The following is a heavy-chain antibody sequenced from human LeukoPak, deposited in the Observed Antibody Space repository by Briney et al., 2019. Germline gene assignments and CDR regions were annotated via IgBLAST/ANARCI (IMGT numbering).Heavy chain of an antibody. D-gene: IGHD3-10*02. J-gene: IGHJ4*02. Sequence: PGGSLRLSCAASGFTFGDYEINWVRQAPGKGLEWVSCISTSGSTTYYADSMKGRFTISRDNAKNSLFLQMNTLTAEDTAVYYCARGALHVFDYWGQGTPVTVSS. CDR1: GFTFGDYE. CDR2: ISTSGSTT. V-gene: IGHV3-48*03. CDR3: ARGALHVFDY.